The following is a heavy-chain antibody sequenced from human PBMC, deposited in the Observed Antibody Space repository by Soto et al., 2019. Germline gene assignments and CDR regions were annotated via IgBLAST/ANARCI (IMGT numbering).Heavy chain of an antibody. D-gene: IGHD3-16*01. Sequence: GGSLRLSCAASGFTFSNAWMSWVRQAPGKGLEWVGRIKSKTDGGTTGYAAPVKGRFTISRDDSKNTLYLQMNSLKTEDTAVYYCTTDRYDYVWGSYGYFDYPGPGTLVTLSS. CDR2: IKSKTDGGTT. CDR3: TTDRYDYVWGSYGYFDY. CDR1: GFTFSNAW. V-gene: IGHV3-15*01. J-gene: IGHJ4*02.